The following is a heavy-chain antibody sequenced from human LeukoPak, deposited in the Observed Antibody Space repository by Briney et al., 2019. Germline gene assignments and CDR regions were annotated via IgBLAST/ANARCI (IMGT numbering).Heavy chain of an antibody. CDR2: ISAYNGNT. J-gene: IGHJ4*02. CDR3: ARAYSGYDPRVYFDY. V-gene: IGHV1-18*01. CDR1: GYTFTSCA. Sequence: ASVKVSCKASGYTFTSCAISWVRQAPGQGLEWMGWISAYNGNTNYAQKFQGRVTITADKSTSTAYMELSSLRSEDTAVYYCARAYSGYDPRVYFDYWGQGTLVTVSS. D-gene: IGHD5-12*01.